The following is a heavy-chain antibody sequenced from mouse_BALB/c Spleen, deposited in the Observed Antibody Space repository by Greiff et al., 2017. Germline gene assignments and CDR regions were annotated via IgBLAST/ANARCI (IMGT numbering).Heavy chain of an antibody. V-gene: IGHV5-6-5*01. Sequence: EVKVEESGGGLVKPGGSLKLSCAASGFTFSSYAMSWVRQTPEKRLEWVASISSGGSTYYPDSVKGRFTISRDNARNILYLQMSSLRSEDTAMYYCAREGLRYAMDYWGQGTSVTVSS. D-gene: IGHD3-1*01. J-gene: IGHJ4*01. CDR3: AREGLRYAMDY. CDR2: ISSGGST. CDR1: GFTFSSYA.